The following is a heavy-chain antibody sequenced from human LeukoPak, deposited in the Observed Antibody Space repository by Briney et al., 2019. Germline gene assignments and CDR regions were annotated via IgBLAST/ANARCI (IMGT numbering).Heavy chain of an antibody. Sequence: GGSLRLSCAASGFSFNNYAMSWVRQAPGKGLEWASIIISSSGSAFYADSVKGRFTISRDNSKNTLYLQMNSLRLEDTAVYYCAKGGYDYIEVAYFDFWGQGTLVSVSS. D-gene: IGHD5-12*01. CDR2: IISSSGSA. V-gene: IGHV3-23*01. CDR3: AKGGYDYIEVAYFDF. J-gene: IGHJ4*02. CDR1: GFSFNNYA.